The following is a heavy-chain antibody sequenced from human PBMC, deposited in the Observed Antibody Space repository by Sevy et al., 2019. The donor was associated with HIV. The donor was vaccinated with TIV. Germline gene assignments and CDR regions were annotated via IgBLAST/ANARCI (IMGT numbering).Heavy chain of an antibody. V-gene: IGHV3-23*01. D-gene: IGHD3-22*01. Sequence: GGSLRLSCAASGFIFSGYAMSWVRQAPGKGLEWVSSISGGDDSTYYADSVKGRFTVSRDNSKNTLYLQMNTLRAEDTALYYCAKFGDYYDSGGYYWYFDFWGRGTLVTVSS. J-gene: IGHJ2*01. CDR2: ISGGDDST. CDR1: GFIFSGYA. CDR3: AKFGDYYDSGGYYWYFDF.